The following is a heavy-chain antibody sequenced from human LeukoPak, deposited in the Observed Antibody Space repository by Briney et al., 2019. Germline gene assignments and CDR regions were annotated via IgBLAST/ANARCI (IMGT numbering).Heavy chain of an antibody. CDR1: GGSLSSFY. CDR3: ARGGLSYDSSSWFDY. Sequence: SETLSLTCAVSGGSLSSFYWSWIRQPPGEGLEWIGYIYYSGSTNYNPSLKSRVTISVDTSKNQFSLKLSSVPAADTAVYYCARGGLSYDSSSWFDYWGQGTLVTVSS. CDR2: IYYSGST. J-gene: IGHJ4*02. V-gene: IGHV4-59*01. D-gene: IGHD3-22*01.